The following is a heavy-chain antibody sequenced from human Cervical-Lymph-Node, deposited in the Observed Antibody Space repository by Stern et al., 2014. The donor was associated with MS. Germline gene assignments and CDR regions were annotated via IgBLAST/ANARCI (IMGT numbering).Heavy chain of an antibody. CDR2: IWYDGNNK. D-gene: IGHD4-23*01. V-gene: IGHV3-33*01. CDR1: GFTFSNFA. Sequence: QVQLVESGGGVVQPGRSLRLSCAASGFTFSNFAIHWVRQAPGKGLEWVAIIWYDGNNKYYADSVKGRFTISRDNSKNTVYLQMDSLRVEDTAVYYCAREGFCHGGNCFRRFDPWGQGTLVTVSS. J-gene: IGHJ5*02. CDR3: AREGFCHGGNCFRRFDP.